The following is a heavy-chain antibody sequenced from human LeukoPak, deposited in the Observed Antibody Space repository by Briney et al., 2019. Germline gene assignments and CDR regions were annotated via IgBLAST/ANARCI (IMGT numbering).Heavy chain of an antibody. J-gene: IGHJ5*02. Sequence: ASVKVSCKVSGYTLTELSMHWVRQAPGKGLEWMGGFDPEDGETIYAQKFQGRVTMTEDTSTDTVYMELSSLRSEDTAVYSCATERYSSSWYWFDPWGQGTLVTVSS. V-gene: IGHV1-24*01. CDR1: GYTLTELS. D-gene: IGHD6-13*01. CDR2: FDPEDGET. CDR3: ATERYSSSWYWFDP.